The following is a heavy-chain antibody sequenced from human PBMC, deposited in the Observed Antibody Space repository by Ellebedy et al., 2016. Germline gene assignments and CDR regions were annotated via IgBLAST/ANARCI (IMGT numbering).Heavy chain of an antibody. CDR1: GGSISSYY. V-gene: IGHV4-59*08. CDR2: IYYSGST. J-gene: IGHJ4*02. D-gene: IGHD2-21*02. Sequence: SETLSLTCTVSGGSISSYYWSWIRQPPGKGLEWIGYIYYSGSTNYNPSLKSRVTISVDTSKNQFSLKLSSVTAADTAVYYCARHGGGDRRGLDYWGQGTLVTVSS. CDR3: ARHGGGDRRGLDY.